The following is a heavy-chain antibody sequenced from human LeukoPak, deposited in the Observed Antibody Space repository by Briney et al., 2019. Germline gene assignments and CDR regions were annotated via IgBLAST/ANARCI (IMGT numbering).Heavy chain of an antibody. CDR2: IYYSGST. J-gene: IGHJ4*02. CDR1: GGSISSSSYY. CDR3: AGDSYYYDSSGF. D-gene: IGHD3-22*01. V-gene: IGHV4-39*01. Sequence: NPSETLSLTCTVSGGSISSSSYYWGWIRQPPGKGLEWIGSIYYSGSTYYNPSLKSRVTISVDTSKNQFSLKLSSVTAADTAVYYCAGDSYYYDSSGFWGQGTLVTVPS.